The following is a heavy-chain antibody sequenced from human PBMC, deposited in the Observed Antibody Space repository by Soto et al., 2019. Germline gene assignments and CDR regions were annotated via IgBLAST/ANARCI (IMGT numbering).Heavy chain of an antibody. J-gene: IGHJ5*02. V-gene: IGHV1-69*12. CDR1: GGTFSSYA. CDR2: IIPIFGTA. CDR3: AREGAAAGTHSWFAP. D-gene: IGHD6-13*01. Sequence: QVQLVQSGAEVKKPGSSVKVSCKASGGTFSSYAISWVRQAPGQGLEWMGGIIPIFGTANYAHKCQGRVKDXXDXSXXTAYMEVSSLRPQDTAVYYCAREGAAAGTHSWFAPWGQGTVVTVSS.